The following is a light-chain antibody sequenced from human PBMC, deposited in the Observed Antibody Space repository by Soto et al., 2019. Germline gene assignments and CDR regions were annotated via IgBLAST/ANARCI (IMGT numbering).Light chain of an antibody. CDR1: QSVSSN. Sequence: CRVSQSVSSNLAWYQQKPGQAPRLLIYGAFNRATGIPARFSGSGSGTDFTLTISRLEHEDSAVFYCQQRNVWPPGTFGQGTRLEIK. CDR2: GAF. CDR3: QQRNVWPPGT. J-gene: IGKJ5*01. V-gene: IGKV3-11*01.